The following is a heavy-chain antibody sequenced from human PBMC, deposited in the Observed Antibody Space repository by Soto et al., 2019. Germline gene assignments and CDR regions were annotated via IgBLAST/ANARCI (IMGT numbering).Heavy chain of an antibody. V-gene: IGHV3-23*01. CDR2: VTANGGST. D-gene: IGHD2-21*02. J-gene: IGHJ6*02. Sequence: EVQLLESGGGFVQPGGSLRLSCAATGFTFSVYAMTWVRQAPGKGLEWVSAVTANGGSTYSADSVKGRFTISRDNPKNMLLLQMNSLRAEDTAVYYCASLGVGDWANYYYYYGMDVWGQGTTVTVSS. CDR1: GFTFSVYA. CDR3: ASLGVGDWANYYYYYGMDV.